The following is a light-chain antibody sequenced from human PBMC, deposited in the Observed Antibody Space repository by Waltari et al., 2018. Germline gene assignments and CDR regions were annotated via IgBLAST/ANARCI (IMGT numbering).Light chain of an antibody. Sequence: QSVLTQPPSASGTPGQRVTIPYSGSSSNIGRNTVNWYQQLPGTAPKPLIYSNNQRPSGVPDRFSGSKSGTSASLAISGLQSEDEADYYCAAWDDSSVVFGGGTKLTVL. CDR3: AAWDDSSVV. V-gene: IGLV1-44*01. CDR2: SNN. J-gene: IGLJ2*01. CDR1: SSNIGRNT.